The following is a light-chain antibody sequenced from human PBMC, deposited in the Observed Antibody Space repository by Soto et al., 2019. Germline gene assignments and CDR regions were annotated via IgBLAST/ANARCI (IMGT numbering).Light chain of an antibody. CDR2: GAS. V-gene: IGKV3-20*01. Sequence: EIVLTQSPGTLSLSPGERATLSCRASQSVSNSYLAWYQQKPGQAPRLLVHGASYRATGIPDRFSGSGSGTDFTLTISRLESEDFAVYYCQQYGSLPWTFGQGTKVDIK. J-gene: IGKJ1*01. CDR1: QSVSNSY. CDR3: QQYGSLPWT.